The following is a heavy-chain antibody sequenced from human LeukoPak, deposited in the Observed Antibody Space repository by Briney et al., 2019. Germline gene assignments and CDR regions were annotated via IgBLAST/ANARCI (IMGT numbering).Heavy chain of an antibody. CDR3: ASPGITGTPLNY. D-gene: IGHD1-7*01. J-gene: IGHJ4*02. V-gene: IGHV1-69*13. CDR1: GYTFTSYY. Sequence: GASVKVSCKASGYTFTSYYMHWVRQAPGQGLEWMGGIIPIFSTANYAQNFQGRVTITADESTNTAYMELSSLRSEDTAVYYCASPGITGTPLNYWGQGTLVTVSS. CDR2: IIPIFSTA.